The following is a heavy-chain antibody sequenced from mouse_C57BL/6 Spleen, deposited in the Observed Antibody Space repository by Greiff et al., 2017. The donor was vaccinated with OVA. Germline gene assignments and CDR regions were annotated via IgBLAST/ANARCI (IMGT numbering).Heavy chain of an antibody. V-gene: IGHV1-26*01. CDR3: EREKTTGVAPFAY. D-gene: IGHD1-1*01. CDR1: GYTFTDYY. CDR2: INPNNGGT. J-gene: IGHJ3*01. Sequence: VQLQQSGPELVKPGASVKISCKASGYTFTDYYMNWVKQSPGKSLEWIGDINPNNGGTSYNQKFKGKATLTVDKSSSTAYLELRSLTSEDSAVYYCEREKTTGVAPFAYWGQGTLVTVSA.